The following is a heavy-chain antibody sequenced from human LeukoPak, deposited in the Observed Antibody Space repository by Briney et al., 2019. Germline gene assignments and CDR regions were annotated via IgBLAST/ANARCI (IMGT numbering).Heavy chain of an antibody. CDR3: AKDLEVRGVPTMDV. CDR2: ISYDGSNK. V-gene: IGHV3-30*18. D-gene: IGHD3-10*01. J-gene: IGHJ4*02. Sequence: GRSLRLSCAASGFTFSSYGMHWVRQAPGKGLEWVAVISYDGSNKYYADSVKGRFTISRDNSKNTLYLQMNSLRAEDTAVYYCAKDLEVRGVPTMDVWGQGTLVTVSS. CDR1: GFTFSSYG.